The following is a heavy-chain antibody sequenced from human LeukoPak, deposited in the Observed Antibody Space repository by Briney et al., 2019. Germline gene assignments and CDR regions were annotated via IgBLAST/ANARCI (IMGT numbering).Heavy chain of an antibody. CDR3: ARRGYCSSTSCYEYWFDP. J-gene: IGHJ5*02. V-gene: IGHV4-39*01. CDR2: ICYGGST. D-gene: IGHD2-2*01. CDR1: GGSISSSSYY. Sequence: PSETLSLTCTVSGGSISSSSYYWGWIRQPPGKGLEWIGIICYGGSTYYNPSLKSRLTISVDTSKNQFSLKLSSVTATDTAVYYCARRGYCSSTSCYEYWFDPWGQGTLVTVSS.